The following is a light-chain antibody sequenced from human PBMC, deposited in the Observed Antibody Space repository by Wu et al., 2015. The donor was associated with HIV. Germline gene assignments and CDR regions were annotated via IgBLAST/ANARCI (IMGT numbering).Light chain of an antibody. J-gene: IGKJ1*01. V-gene: IGKV3-20*01. CDR3: QQYDSSPPWT. CDR1: QSISANY. Sequence: EIVLTQTPGTLPLSPGERATLSCRASQSISANYLVWYQQRPGQAPRLLIFGVSNRASGIPARFSGSGSGTDFTLTISRLEPEDFAVYYCQQYDSSPPWTFGQGARVEVK. CDR2: GVS.